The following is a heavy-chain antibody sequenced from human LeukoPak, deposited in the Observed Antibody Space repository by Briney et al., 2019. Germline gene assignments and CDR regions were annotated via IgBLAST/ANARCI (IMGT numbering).Heavy chain of an antibody. CDR1: GYSISSGYH. CDR3: ARLSFDDSSGY. J-gene: IGHJ4*02. V-gene: IGHV4-38-2*01. D-gene: IGHD3-22*01. Sequence: SETLSLTCAVSGYSISSGYHWGWIRPPPGKGLEWIGSIYHSGSTYYNPSLKSRVTISIDTSKNQFSLKLSSVTAADTAVYYCARLSFDDSSGYWGQGTLVTVSS. CDR2: IYHSGST.